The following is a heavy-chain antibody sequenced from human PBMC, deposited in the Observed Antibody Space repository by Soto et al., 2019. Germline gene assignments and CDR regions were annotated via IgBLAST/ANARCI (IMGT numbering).Heavy chain of an antibody. Sequence: QVQLVQSGAEVKKPGSSVKVSCKASGGIFNRYSVSWVRQAPGQGLEWMGRIIPLFGITNYAQKFQGRVMITADKSTNTAYMEVNDLRSEDTALYYCATFYGGDCTTTTCYGDFDYWGQGTLVTVTS. CDR2: IIPLFGIT. CDR1: GGIFNRYS. CDR3: ATFYGGDCTTTTCYGDFDY. V-gene: IGHV1-69*02. J-gene: IGHJ4*02. D-gene: IGHD2-2*01.